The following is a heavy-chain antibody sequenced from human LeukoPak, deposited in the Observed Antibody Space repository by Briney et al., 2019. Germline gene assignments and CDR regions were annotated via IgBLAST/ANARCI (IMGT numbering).Heavy chain of an antibody. D-gene: IGHD3-22*01. CDR2: ISISASTI. V-gene: IGHV3-48*03. J-gene: IGHJ3*01. Sequence: PGASQRLSCAPSALIFSCCEMNWVRQAPGNGLEWISYISISASTIYYAESVKGRFTISRDNTKNSLYLQMNSLRAEDTAVYYCVRGGGSAYKYNAFDVWGQGTMVTGSS. CDR3: VRGGGSAYKYNAFDV. CDR1: ALIFSCCE.